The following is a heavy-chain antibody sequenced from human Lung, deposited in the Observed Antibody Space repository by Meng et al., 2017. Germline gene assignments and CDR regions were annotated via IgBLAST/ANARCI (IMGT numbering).Heavy chain of an antibody. Sequence: QVPLHTCVAGLSKPSEPSLPTCVVSGVSFSDYYWSWIRQPPGKGLEWIGEINHSGSTNYNPSLESRATISVDTSQNNLSLKLSSVTAADSAVYYCARGPTTMAHDFDYWGQGTLVTVSS. J-gene: IGHJ4*02. CDR2: INHSGST. V-gene: IGHV4-34*01. CDR3: ARGPTTMAHDFDY. D-gene: IGHD4-11*01. CDR1: GVSFSDYY.